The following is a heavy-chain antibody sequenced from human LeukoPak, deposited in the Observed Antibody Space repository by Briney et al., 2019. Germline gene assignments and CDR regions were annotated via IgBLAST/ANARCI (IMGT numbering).Heavy chain of an antibody. V-gene: IGHV1-18*01. D-gene: IGHD6-13*01. CDR3: ATEEYAAAAGTMGVYYFDY. Sequence: ASVKVSCKASGYTFTSYGISWVRQAPGQGLEWMGWISAYNGNTNYAQKLQGRVTMTEDTSTDTAYMELSSLRSEDTAVYYCATEEYAAAAGTMGVYYFDYWGQGTLVTVSS. J-gene: IGHJ4*02. CDR2: ISAYNGNT. CDR1: GYTFTSYG.